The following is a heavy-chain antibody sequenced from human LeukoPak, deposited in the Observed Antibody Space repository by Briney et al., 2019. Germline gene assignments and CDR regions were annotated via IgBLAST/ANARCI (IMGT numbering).Heavy chain of an antibody. CDR1: GYTFTSYG. CDR3: ARGNLYDSSGYAYSFDY. CDR2: ISAYNGNT. D-gene: IGHD3-22*01. Sequence: GASVKVSCKAPGYTFTSYGISWVRQAPGQGLEWMGWISAYNGNTNYAQKLQGRVTMTTDTSTSTTYMEMRSLRSDDTAVYYCARGNLYDSSGYAYSFDYWGQGTLVTVSS. V-gene: IGHV1-18*01. J-gene: IGHJ4*02.